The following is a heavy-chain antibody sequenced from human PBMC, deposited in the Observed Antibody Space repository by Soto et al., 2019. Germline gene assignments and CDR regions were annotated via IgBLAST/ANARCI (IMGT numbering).Heavy chain of an antibody. J-gene: IGHJ4*02. CDR2: ISGSGGST. D-gene: IGHD3-22*01. V-gene: IGHV3-23*01. CDR1: GFTFSSYA. Sequence: GGSLRLSCAASGFTFSSYAMSWVRQAPGKGLEWVSAISGSGGSTYYADSVKGRFTISRDNSKNTLYLQMNSLRAEDTAVYYCAKDNGNYYDSSGYTYWGQGTLVTVSS. CDR3: AKDNGNYYDSSGYTY.